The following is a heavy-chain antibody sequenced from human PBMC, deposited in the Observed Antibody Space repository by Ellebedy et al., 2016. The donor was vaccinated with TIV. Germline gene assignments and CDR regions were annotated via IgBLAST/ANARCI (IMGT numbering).Heavy chain of an antibody. CDR3: ARDSIADDYGMDV. Sequence: GGSLRLSXVASGFTFSNSYMSWVRQTPGKGLEWVADMKGDGSSISYVDSVKGRFTISRDNANNSLYLQMHSLRVEDTAVYYCARDSIADDYGMDVWGQGTTVTVSS. D-gene: IGHD6-6*01. V-gene: IGHV3-7*01. CDR1: GFTFSNSY. CDR2: MKGDGSSI. J-gene: IGHJ6*02.